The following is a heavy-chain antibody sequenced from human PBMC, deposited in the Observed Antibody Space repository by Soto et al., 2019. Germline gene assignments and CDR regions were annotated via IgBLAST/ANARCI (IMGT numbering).Heavy chain of an antibody. CDR2: INHSGST. CDR1: GGSFSGYY. CDR3: ARGRGYSGYARGWFDP. V-gene: IGHV4-34*01. D-gene: IGHD5-12*01. J-gene: IGHJ5*02. Sequence: QVQLQQWGAGLLKPSETLSLTCAVYGGSFSGYYWSWIRQPPGKGLEWIGEINHSGSTNYNPSLKSRGTISVDTSKNQFSLKLSSVTAADTAVYYCARGRGYSGYARGWFDPWGQGTLVTVSS.